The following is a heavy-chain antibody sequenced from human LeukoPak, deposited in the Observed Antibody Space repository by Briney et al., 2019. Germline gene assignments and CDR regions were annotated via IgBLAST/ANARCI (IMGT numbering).Heavy chain of an antibody. CDR2: ISYDGSDE. J-gene: IGHJ4*02. V-gene: IGHV3-30*04. CDR1: GFTFSSFA. CDR3: ARGRTAPLYCFDY. Sequence: GGSLRLSCAASGFTFSSFALHWVRQAPGKGLEWVADISYDGSDEYYADSVKGRFTISRDNSKNTLFLQMNSLRGEDTAVYYCARGRTAPLYCFDYWGQGTLVTVSP. D-gene: IGHD1/OR15-1a*01.